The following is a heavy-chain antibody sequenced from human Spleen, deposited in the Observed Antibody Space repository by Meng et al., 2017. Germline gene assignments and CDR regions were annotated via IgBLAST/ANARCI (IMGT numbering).Heavy chain of an antibody. V-gene: IGHV4-34*01. D-gene: IGHD4-11*01. CDR2: INHSGST. CDR3: ARGTTTMAHDFDY. J-gene: IGHJ4*02. CDR1: GGSFSDYY. Sequence: QVQLQQWVAGLLKPSETLSLTCVVSGGSFSDYYWSWIRQPPGKGLEWIGEINHSGSTNYNPSLESRATISVDTSQNNLSLKLSSVTAADSAVYYCARGTTTMAHDFDYWGQGTLVTVSS.